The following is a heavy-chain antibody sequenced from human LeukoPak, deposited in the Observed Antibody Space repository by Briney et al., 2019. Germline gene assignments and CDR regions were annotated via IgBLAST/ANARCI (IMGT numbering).Heavy chain of an antibody. J-gene: IGHJ3*02. D-gene: IGHD1-7*01. CDR1: GGTFSSYA. CDR2: IIPIFGTA. CDR3: ATSWNYVEISNNAFDI. V-gene: IGHV1-69*01. Sequence: SVKVSCKASGGTFSSYAISWVRRAPGQGLEWMGGIIPIFGTANYAQKFQGRVTITADESTSTAYMELSSLRSEDTAVYYCATSWNYVEISNNAFDIWGQGTMVTVSS.